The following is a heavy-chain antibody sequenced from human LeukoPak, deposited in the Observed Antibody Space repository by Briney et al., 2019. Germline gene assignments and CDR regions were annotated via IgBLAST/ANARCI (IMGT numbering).Heavy chain of an antibody. J-gene: IGHJ3*02. CDR3: VKALTDDAFDI. CDR2: IYSGGYT. CDR1: GFTVSSNY. V-gene: IGHV3-66*01. Sequence: GGSLRLSCAASGFTVSSNYMSWVRQAPGKGLEWVSVIYSGGYTYYADSVKGRFTISRDNSKNTLYLQMSSLRPEDTAVYYCVKALTDDAFDIWGQGTMVTVSS.